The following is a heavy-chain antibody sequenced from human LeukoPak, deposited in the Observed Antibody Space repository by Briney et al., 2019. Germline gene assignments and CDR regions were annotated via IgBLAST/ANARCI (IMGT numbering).Heavy chain of an antibody. CDR2: IYYSGST. CDR3: ARIRFLEDKESHYYYYMDV. Sequence: SETLSLTCTVSGGSISSYYWSWIRQPPGKGLEWIGYIYYSGSTNYNPSLKSRVTISVDTSKNQFSLKLSSVTAADTAVYYCARIRFLEDKESHYYYYMDVWGKGTAVTVSS. J-gene: IGHJ6*03. D-gene: IGHD3-3*01. CDR1: GGSISSYY. V-gene: IGHV4-59*01.